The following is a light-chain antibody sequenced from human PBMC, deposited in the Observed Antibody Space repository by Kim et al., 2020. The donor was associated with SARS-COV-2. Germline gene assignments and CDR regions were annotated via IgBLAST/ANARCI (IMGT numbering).Light chain of an antibody. J-gene: IGKJ2*01. CDR1: QSISSW. CDR2: KAS. Sequence: PSTLSASVGDRVTITCRASQSISSWLAWYQQKPGKAPKVLIYKASSLESGVPSRFSGSGSGTEFTLTISSLQPDDFATYYCQQYNSFGQGTKLEI. CDR3: QQYNS. V-gene: IGKV1-5*03.